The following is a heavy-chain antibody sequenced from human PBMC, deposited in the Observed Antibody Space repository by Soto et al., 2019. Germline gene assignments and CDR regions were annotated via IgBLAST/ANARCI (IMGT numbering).Heavy chain of an antibody. J-gene: IGHJ4*02. Sequence: EVQLVESGGGLVQPGGSLRLSCSASGFTVSTKYMTWVRQAPGKGLEWVSVFYRGGNTYYADTVKCRFTITRDISKNTLSLQMSSLRAEDTAVYYCARGTEDDIAITTWGQGTLVTVSS. CDR3: ARGTEDDIAITT. V-gene: IGHV3-66*01. CDR2: FYRGGNT. CDR1: GFTVSTKY. D-gene: IGHD3-22*01.